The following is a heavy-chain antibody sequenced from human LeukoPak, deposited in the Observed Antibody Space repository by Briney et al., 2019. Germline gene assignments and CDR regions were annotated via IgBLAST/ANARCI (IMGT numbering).Heavy chain of an antibody. Sequence: GGSLRLSCAASGFTFSSYAMSWVRQAPGKGLEWVSAISGSGGSTYYADSVKGRFTISRDNSKNTLYLQMNSLRAEDTAVYYCARGRVFWSGYYAGGGDYWGQGTLVTVSS. CDR1: GFTFSSYA. V-gene: IGHV3-23*01. J-gene: IGHJ4*02. CDR2: ISGSGGST. D-gene: IGHD3-3*01. CDR3: ARGRVFWSGYYAGGGDY.